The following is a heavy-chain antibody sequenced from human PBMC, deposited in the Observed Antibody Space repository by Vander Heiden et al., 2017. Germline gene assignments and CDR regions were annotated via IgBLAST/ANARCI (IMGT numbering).Heavy chain of an antibody. V-gene: IGHV3-30-3*01. CDR1: GFPFSGYA. CDR3: ASMYPPYGSGSYYDY. CDR2: ISYDGSNK. D-gene: IGHD3-10*01. Sequence: QVQLVESGGGVVQPGRSLRLSCAASGFPFSGYAMHWVRQVPGKGLEWVAVISYDGSNKYYADSVKGRFTISRDNSKNTLYLQMNSLRAEDTAVYYCASMYPPYGSGSYYDYWGQGTLVTVSS. J-gene: IGHJ4*02.